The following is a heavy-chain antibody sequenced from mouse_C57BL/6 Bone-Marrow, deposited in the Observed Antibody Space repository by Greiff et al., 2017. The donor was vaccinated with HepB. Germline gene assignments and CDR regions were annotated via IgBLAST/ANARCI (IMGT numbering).Heavy chain of an antibody. Sequence: QVHVKQSGAELARPGASVKLSCKASGYTFTSYGISWVKQRTGQGLEWIGEIYPRSGNTYYNEKFKGKATLTADKSSSTAYMELRSLTSEDSAVYFCARWGRQRRLRIMDYWGQGTSVTVSS. V-gene: IGHV1-81*01. J-gene: IGHJ4*01. D-gene: IGHD3-2*02. CDR1: GYTFTSYG. CDR3: ARWGRQRRLRIMDY. CDR2: IYPRSGNT.